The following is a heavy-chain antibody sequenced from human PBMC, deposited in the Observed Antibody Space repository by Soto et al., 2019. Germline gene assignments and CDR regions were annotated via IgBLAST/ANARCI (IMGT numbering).Heavy chain of an antibody. J-gene: IGHJ4*02. Sequence: EVQLVESGGGLVKPGGSLRLSCSASGFTFSSYAMNWVRQAPGKGLEWVSSISSSTSYIYYADSVKGRFTISRDDAKKSLYLQMKSLRAEDTALYFCARDNPYYGDYIFAYWCQGTPVPVSS. V-gene: IGHV3-21*01. CDR3: ARDNPYYGDYIFAY. CDR1: GFTFSSYA. D-gene: IGHD4-17*01. CDR2: ISSSTSYI.